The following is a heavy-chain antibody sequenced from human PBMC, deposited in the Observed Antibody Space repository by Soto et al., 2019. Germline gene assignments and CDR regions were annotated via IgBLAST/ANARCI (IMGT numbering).Heavy chain of an antibody. CDR2: ISSSGSTI. CDR1: GFTFSSYE. D-gene: IGHD5-12*01. J-gene: IGHJ4*02. CDR3: ARGDPIGYSGYGHY. V-gene: IGHV3-48*03. Sequence: GGSLRLSCAASGFTFSSYEMNWVRQAPGKGLEWVSYISSSGSTIYYADSVKGRFTISRDNAKNSLYLQMNSLRAEDTAVYYCARGDPIGYSGYGHYWGQGTLVTVSS.